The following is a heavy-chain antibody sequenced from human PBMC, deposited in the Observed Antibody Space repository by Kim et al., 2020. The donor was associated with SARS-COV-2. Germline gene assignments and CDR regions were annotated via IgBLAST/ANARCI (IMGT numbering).Heavy chain of an antibody. CDR2: INESGST. CDR3: ARVGYTYGPYYGLDV. CDR1: GGSFSGYY. V-gene: IGHV4-34*01. J-gene: IGHJ6*02. D-gene: IGHD2-8*01. Sequence: SETLSLTCAMFGGSFSGYYWNWIRQPPGKGLEWIGDINESGSTKYHSTLKSRVTISVDTSKNQFSLKLTSVNAADTAVYYCARVGYTYGPYYGLDVWGQGTTVTVSS.